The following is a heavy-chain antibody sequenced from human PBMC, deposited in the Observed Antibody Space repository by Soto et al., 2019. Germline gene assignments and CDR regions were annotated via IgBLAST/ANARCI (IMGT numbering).Heavy chain of an antibody. Sequence: QVQLVQSGAEVKKPGASVKISCKTSGYTFTRYTIHWVRQAPGQRLEWMGWINTGRGNTKYSEKLQGRVTITADTSASTAYMELSSLTSADPALYYCSRDAYSSGYDSDYWGQGTLVTVSS. J-gene: IGHJ4*02. D-gene: IGHD5-18*01. V-gene: IGHV1-3*04. CDR2: INTGRGNT. CDR1: GYTFTRYT. CDR3: SRDAYSSGYDSDY.